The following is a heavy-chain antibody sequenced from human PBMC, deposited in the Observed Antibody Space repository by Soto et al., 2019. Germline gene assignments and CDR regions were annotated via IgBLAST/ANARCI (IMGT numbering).Heavy chain of an antibody. Sequence: QVQLQESGPGLVKPSETLSLTCTVSGGSISSSRYLWGWVRQPPGKGLEWIASVSHSVSTYYNPSLKSRVTLSVDTSQKQFSLRLSSVTAADTAVYYCIRVFTPRDYFDCWGQGTLVTVSS. V-gene: IGHV4-39*01. CDR2: VSHSVST. J-gene: IGHJ4*02. CDR1: GGSISSSRYL. D-gene: IGHD2-15*01. CDR3: IRVFTPRDYFDC.